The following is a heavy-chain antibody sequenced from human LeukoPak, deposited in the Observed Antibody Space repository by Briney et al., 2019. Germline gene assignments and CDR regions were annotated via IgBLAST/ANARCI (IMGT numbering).Heavy chain of an antibody. CDR2: MNPSSGNT. D-gene: IGHD5-18*01. CDR1: GYTFTSYD. V-gene: IGHV1-8*01. Sequence: ASVKVSCKASGYTFTSYDINWVRQAAGQGLEWMAWMNPSSGNTGYAQKFQGRVTMTRNTSISTAYMELSSLRSEDTAVYYCARGLDLKGHSYGYRDYWGQGTLVTVSS. J-gene: IGHJ4*02. CDR3: ARGLDLKGHSYGYRDY.